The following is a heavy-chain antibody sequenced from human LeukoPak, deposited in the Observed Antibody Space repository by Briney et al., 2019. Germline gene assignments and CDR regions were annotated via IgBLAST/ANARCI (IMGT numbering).Heavy chain of an antibody. D-gene: IGHD3-9*01. CDR2: TSYDESDK. CDR3: AKDLALRYFDWLSSDAFDI. V-gene: IGHV3-30-3*01. CDR1: GFTFSSYA. Sequence: PGGSLRLSCAASGFTFSSYAMHWVRQAPGKGLEWVAVTSYDESDKHYADSVKGRFTISRDNSKNTLYLQMNSLRAEDTAVYYCAKDLALRYFDWLSSDAFDIWGQGTMVTVSS. J-gene: IGHJ3*02.